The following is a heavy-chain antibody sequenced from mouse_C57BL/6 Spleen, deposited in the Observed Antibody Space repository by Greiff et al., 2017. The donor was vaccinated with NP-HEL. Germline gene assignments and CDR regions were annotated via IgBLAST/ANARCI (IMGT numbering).Heavy chain of an antibody. CDR2: IRNKANGYTT. D-gene: IGHD1-1*01. CDR3: ARYKDYYYGSRGYFDV. J-gene: IGHJ1*03. V-gene: IGHV7-3*01. Sequence: EVQGVESGGGLVQPGGSLSLSYAASGFTFTDYYMSWVRQPPGKALEWLGFIRNKANGYTTEYSASVKGRFTISRDNSQSILYLQMNALRAEDSATYYCARYKDYYYGSRGYFDVWGTGTTVTVSS. CDR1: GFTFTDYY.